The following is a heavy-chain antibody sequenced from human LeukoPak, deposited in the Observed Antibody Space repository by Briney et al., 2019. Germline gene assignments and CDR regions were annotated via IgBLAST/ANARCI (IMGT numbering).Heavy chain of an antibody. CDR3: ARETGIVGAEAFDI. Sequence: ASVKVSCKASGYTFTSYGISWVRQAPGQGLEWMGWISAYNGNTNYAQKLQGRVTMTTDTSTSTAYMELRSLRSDDTAVYYCARETGIVGAEAFDIWGQGTMVTVSS. D-gene: IGHD1-26*01. V-gene: IGHV1-18*01. CDR1: GYTFTSYG. CDR2: ISAYNGNT. J-gene: IGHJ3*02.